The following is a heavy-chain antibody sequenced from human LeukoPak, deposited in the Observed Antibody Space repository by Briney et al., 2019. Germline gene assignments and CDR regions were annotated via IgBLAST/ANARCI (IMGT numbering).Heavy chain of an antibody. D-gene: IGHD5-12*01. Sequence: SGGSLRLSCAASGFTFSSYSMNWVRQAPGKGLEWVSSISSSSSYIYYADSVKGRFTISGDNAKNSLYLQMNSLRAEDTAVYYCARDRDSGYDWDYFDYWGQGTLVTVSS. J-gene: IGHJ4*02. CDR2: ISSSSSYI. CDR1: GFTFSSYS. V-gene: IGHV3-21*01. CDR3: ARDRDSGYDWDYFDY.